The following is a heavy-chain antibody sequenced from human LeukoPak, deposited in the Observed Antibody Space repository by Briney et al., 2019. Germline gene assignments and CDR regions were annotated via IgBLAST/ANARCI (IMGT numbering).Heavy chain of an antibody. D-gene: IGHD6-13*01. V-gene: IGHV1-2*02. J-gene: IGHJ5*02. CDR1: GYTFTGYY. CDR3: ARGIQKQLGKLNPKNWFDP. CDR2: INPNSGGT. Sequence: GASVKVSCKASGYTFTGYYMHWVRQAPGQGLEWMGWINPNSGGTNYAQKFQGRVTMTRDTSISTAYMELSRLRSDDTAVYYCARGIQKQLGKLNPKNWFDPWGQGTLVTVSS.